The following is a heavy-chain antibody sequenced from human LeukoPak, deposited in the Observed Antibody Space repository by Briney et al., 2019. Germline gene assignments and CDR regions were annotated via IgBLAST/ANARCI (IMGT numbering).Heavy chain of an antibody. Sequence: ASVKVSCKASGYTFTGYYMHWVRQAPGQGLEWMGWINPNSGGTNYAQKFQGRVTMTRDTSISTAYMELSSLRSEDTAVYYCARGVIWFGESEGYYFDYWGQGTLVTVSS. CDR1: GYTFTGYY. CDR3: ARGVIWFGESEGYYFDY. V-gene: IGHV1-2*02. J-gene: IGHJ4*02. CDR2: INPNSGGT. D-gene: IGHD3-10*01.